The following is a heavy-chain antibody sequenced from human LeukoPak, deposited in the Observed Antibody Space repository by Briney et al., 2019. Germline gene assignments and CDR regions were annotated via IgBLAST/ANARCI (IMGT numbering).Heavy chain of an antibody. CDR2: IYYSGST. J-gene: IGHJ5*02. V-gene: IGHV4-59*01. CDR1: GGSISSFD. CDR3: ARDADYGGSWFDP. D-gene: IGHD4-23*01. Sequence: SETLSLTCTVSGGSISSFDWSWIRRPPGKGQEWIGYIYYSGSTNYNPSLKSRVTISVDTSKNQFSLKLSSVTAADTAVYYCARDADYGGSWFDPWGQGAQVTVSS.